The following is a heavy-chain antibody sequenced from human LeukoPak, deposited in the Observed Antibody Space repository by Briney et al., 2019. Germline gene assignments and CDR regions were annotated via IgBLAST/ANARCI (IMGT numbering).Heavy chain of an antibody. CDR3: ASIDHKPEVYYYYYMDV. D-gene: IGHD1-14*01. CDR1: GFTFSSYW. J-gene: IGHJ6*03. CDR2: IKQDGSEK. Sequence: PGGSLRLSCAASGFTFSSYWMSWVRQAPGKGLEWVANIKQDGSEKYYVDSVKGRFTISRDNAKNSLYLQMNSLRAEDTAVYYCASIDHKPEVYYYYYMDVWGKGTTVTVSS. V-gene: IGHV3-7*01.